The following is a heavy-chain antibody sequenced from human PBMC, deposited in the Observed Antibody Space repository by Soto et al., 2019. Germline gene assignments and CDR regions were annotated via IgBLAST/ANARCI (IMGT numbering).Heavy chain of an antibody. D-gene: IGHD3-10*01. J-gene: IGHJ4*02. CDR1: GFTFSNYW. V-gene: IGHV3-7*04. CDR2: IKQDESEK. Sequence: EVQLVESGGGLVQPGGSLRLSCAASGFTFSNYWMSWVRQAPGKGLEWVANIKQDESEKYYVDSVKGRFTISRDNAKKSLYLQMNSLRAEDTAVYYCVRGLLRSYWPVVWGQGTLVTVSS. CDR3: VRGLLRSYWPVV.